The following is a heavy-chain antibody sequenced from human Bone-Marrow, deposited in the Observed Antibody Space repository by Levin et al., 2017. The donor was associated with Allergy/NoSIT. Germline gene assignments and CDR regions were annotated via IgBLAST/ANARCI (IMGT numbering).Heavy chain of an antibody. CDR1: GYTFTGYY. J-gene: IGHJ2*01. V-gene: IGHV1-2*02. CDR3: ARDFPGVGETLPEYSSSAFNRYFDL. D-gene: IGHD6-6*01. Sequence: PLASVKVSCKASGYTFTGYYMHWVRQAPGQGLEWMGWINPNSGGTNYAQKFQGRVTMTRDTSISTAYMELSRLRSDDTAVYYCARDFPGVGETLPEYSSSAFNRYFDLGGRGTLVTVSS. CDR2: INPNSGGT.